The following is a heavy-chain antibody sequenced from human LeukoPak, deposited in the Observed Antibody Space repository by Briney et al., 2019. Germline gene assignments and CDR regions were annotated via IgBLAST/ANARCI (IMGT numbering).Heavy chain of an antibody. D-gene: IGHD4-17*01. CDR3: ARGQGTVTTH. Sequence: SETLSLTCAVSGGSFSGYYWTWIRQPPGRGLEWIGEINHSGGANYNPSLKSRVTISLDTSKNQFSLKLSSVTAADTALYYCARGQGTVTTHWGQGTLVTVSS. CDR1: GGSFSGYY. J-gene: IGHJ4*02. V-gene: IGHV4-34*01. CDR2: INHSGGA.